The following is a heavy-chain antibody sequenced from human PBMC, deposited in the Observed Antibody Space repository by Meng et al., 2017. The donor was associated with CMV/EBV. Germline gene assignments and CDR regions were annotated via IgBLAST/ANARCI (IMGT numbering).Heavy chain of an antibody. V-gene: IGHV4-39*01. CDR3: ARPSPIVVVPAGGGWFDP. Sequence: SETLSLTCTVSGGSISSSSYYWGWIRQPPGKGLEWIGSIYYSGSTYYNPSLKSRVTISVDTSKNQFSLKLSSVTAADTAVYCCARPSPIVVVPAGGGWFDPWGQGTLVTVSS. CDR2: IYYSGST. D-gene: IGHD2-2*01. CDR1: GGSISSSSYY. J-gene: IGHJ5*02.